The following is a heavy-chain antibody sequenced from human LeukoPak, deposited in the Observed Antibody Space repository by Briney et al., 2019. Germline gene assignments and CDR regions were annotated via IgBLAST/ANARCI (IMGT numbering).Heavy chain of an antibody. V-gene: IGHV4-31*02. D-gene: IGHD3-22*01. Sequence: SETLSLTCTVSGDSISSGGNYWNWIRQRPGKGLEWIGYISFSGSTYYNPSNPSLKRRVVISLDTSKNQFSLTLTSVTAADTAVYYCARDKGLFARHFDYWGQGTLVTVSS. CDR1: GDSISSGGNY. J-gene: IGHJ4*02. CDR3: ARDKGLFARHFDY. CDR2: ISFSGST.